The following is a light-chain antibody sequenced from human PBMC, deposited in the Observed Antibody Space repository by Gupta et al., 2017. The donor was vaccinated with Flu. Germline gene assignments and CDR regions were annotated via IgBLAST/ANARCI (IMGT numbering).Light chain of an antibody. CDR2: DAS. CDR3: QQRFRWPQT. Sequence: EIVLTQSPATVSLSPGEGATLSCRASQSVSIYLAWYQQRPGQPPRLLFYDASERATGVPPRFSATGPGTDFTLTISRLDPEDVGVYYCQQRFRWPQTFGQGTKVEVK. J-gene: IGKJ1*01. V-gene: IGKV3-11*01. CDR1: QSVSIY.